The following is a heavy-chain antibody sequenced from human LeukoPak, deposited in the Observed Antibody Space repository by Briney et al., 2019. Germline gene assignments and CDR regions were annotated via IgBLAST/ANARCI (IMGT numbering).Heavy chain of an antibody. J-gene: IGHJ4*02. D-gene: IGHD6-19*01. CDR3: ARQLGYSSGWYFDY. CDR2: SYPSDSDT. CDR1: GYSFTNYW. V-gene: IGHV5-51*01. Sequence: GESLKISCEGSGYSFTNYWIGWVRQMHGKGLEWMGISYPSDSDTRYSPSFQGQVTISADKSISTAYLQWSSLKASDTAMYYCARQLGYSSGWYFDYWGQGTLVTVSS.